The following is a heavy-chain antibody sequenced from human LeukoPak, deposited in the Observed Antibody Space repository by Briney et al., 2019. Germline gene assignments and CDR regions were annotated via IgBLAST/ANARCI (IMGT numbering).Heavy chain of an antibody. CDR1: GGSISSYY. V-gene: IGHV4-4*07. J-gene: IGHJ6*02. Sequence: PSETLSLTCTVSGGSISSYYWSWIRQPAGKGLEWIGRIYTSGSTNYNPSLKSRVTMSVDTSKNQFSLKLSSVTAADTAVYYCARACSTSCWRGGYYYYYGMDVWGQGTTVTVSS. CDR2: IYTSGST. CDR3: ARACSTSCWRGGYYYYYGMDV. D-gene: IGHD2-2*01.